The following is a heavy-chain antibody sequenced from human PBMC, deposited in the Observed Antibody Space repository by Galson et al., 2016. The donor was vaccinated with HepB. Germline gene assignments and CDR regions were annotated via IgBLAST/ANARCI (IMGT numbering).Heavy chain of an antibody. CDR2: IYSDGSKI. D-gene: IGHD4-17*01. CDR3: ARAHYGVLPLDY. CDR1: GFAFNTYW. V-gene: IGHV3-33*08. Sequence: SLRLSCAASGFAFNTYWMSWVRHAPAKGLEWVAFIYSDGSKIYYGNSVKGRFTISRDNSKHIVYLEMNSLRAEDTAVYYCARAHYGVLPLDYWGQGTLVTVSA. J-gene: IGHJ4*02.